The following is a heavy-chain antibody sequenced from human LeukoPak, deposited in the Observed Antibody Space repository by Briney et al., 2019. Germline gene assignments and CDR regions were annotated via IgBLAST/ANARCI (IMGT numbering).Heavy chain of an antibody. D-gene: IGHD5-24*01. Sequence: GSSLRLPCAASGFTFSSYAVHWVRQAPGKGLEWVAVISYDGSNKYYADSVKGRFTISRDNSKNTLYLQMNSLRAEDTAVYYCARDGYNAYDYWGQGTLVTVSS. V-gene: IGHV3-30*04. CDR2: ISYDGSNK. CDR3: ARDGYNAYDY. CDR1: GFTFSSYA. J-gene: IGHJ4*02.